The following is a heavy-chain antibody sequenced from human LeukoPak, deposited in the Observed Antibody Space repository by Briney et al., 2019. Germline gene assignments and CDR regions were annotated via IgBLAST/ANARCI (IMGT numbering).Heavy chain of an antibody. CDR1: GFTFSSYG. CDR2: ISGSGGST. CDR3: ARYRVYGDHTPIDY. J-gene: IGHJ4*02. V-gene: IGHV3-23*01. D-gene: IGHD4-17*01. Sequence: GGTLRLSCAASGFTFSSYGMSWVRQAPGKGLEWVSAISGSGGSTYYADSVKGRFTISRDNAKNSLYLQMNSLRAEDTAVYYCARYRVYGDHTPIDYWGQGTLVTVSS.